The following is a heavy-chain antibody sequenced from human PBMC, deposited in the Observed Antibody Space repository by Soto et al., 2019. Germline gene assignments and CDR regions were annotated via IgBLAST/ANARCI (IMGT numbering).Heavy chain of an antibody. CDR1: GFTFTSHA. V-gene: IGHV3-30*03. Sequence: PGGSLRLSCAASGFTFTSHAMHWVRQTPGKGLEWVAAISYDEIDKKYASSVKGRFTISRDNSKNTLYLQMNSLRAEDTAVYYCATEDPSNYYYYGMDVWGQGTTVTVSS. J-gene: IGHJ6*02. CDR3: ATEDPSNYYYYGMDV. CDR2: ISYDEIDK.